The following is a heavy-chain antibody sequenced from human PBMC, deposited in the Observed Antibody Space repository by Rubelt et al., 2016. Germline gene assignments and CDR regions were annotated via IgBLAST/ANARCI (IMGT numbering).Heavy chain of an antibody. V-gene: IGHV3-30*04. CDR3: ARDPHNWNYEGGPQTVFDY. CDR2: ISYDGSNK. Sequence: MNWVRQAPGKGLEWVAVISYDGSNKYYADSVKGRFTISRDNSKNTLYLQMNSLRAEDTAVYYCARDPHNWNYEGGPQTVFDYWGQGTLVTVSS. J-gene: IGHJ4*02. D-gene: IGHD1-7*01.